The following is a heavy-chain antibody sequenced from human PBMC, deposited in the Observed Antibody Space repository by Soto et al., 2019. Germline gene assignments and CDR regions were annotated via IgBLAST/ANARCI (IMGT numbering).Heavy chain of an antibody. Sequence: QVQLQESGPGLVKPSQTLSLTCTVSGGSISSGNYYWSWIRQHPGTGLEWIGYIFYSGSTYYNPSLQSRVSSPVDPSENQLSLMLSSVTAADTAVYYCARGGSGDIVVVAAIDYRGEGTLVTVSS. D-gene: IGHD2-15*01. V-gene: IGHV4-31*03. CDR2: IFYSGST. CDR1: GGSISSGNYY. CDR3: ARGGSGDIVVVAAIDY. J-gene: IGHJ4*02.